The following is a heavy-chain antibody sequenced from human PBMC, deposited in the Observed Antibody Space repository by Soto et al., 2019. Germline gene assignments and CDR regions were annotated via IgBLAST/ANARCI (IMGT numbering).Heavy chain of an antibody. CDR2: ISAHNGNT. J-gene: IGHJ4*02. Sequence: QVHLVQSGAEVKKPGASVKVSCKGSGYDFTTYGITWVRQAPGQGLEWMAWISAHNGNTDYAQKLQGRVTVTRDTSTSTAYRELRSLRSDDTAMYYCARERYGDYWGQGALVTVSS. D-gene: IGHD1-1*01. V-gene: IGHV1-18*01. CDR3: ARERYGDY. CDR1: GYDFTTYG.